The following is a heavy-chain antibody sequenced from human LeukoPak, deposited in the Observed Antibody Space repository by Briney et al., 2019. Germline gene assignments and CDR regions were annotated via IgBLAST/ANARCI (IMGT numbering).Heavy chain of an antibody. V-gene: IGHV4-59*01. CDR1: GGSISSYY. D-gene: IGHD6-13*01. J-gene: IGHJ3*02. CDR3: ARKLAAGDAFDI. CDR2: IYYSGST. Sequence: SEALSLTCTVSGGSISSYYWSWIRQPPGKGLEWIGYIYYSGSTNYNPSLKSRVTISVDTSKNQFSLKLSSVTAADTAVYHCARKLAAGDAFDIWGQGTMVTVSS.